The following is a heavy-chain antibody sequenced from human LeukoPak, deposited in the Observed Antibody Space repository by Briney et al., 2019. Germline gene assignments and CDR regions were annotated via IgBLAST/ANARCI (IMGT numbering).Heavy chain of an antibody. J-gene: IGHJ5*02. D-gene: IGHD3-3*01. Sequence: SETLSLTCTVSGYSISSGYYWGWIRQPPGKGLGVIGSIYHSGSTYYNPSLKSRVTISVDTSKNQFSLKLSSVTAADTAVYYCASAYLRFLEDWFDPWGQGTLVTVSS. CDR3: ASAYLRFLEDWFDP. CDR1: GYSISSGYY. CDR2: IYHSGST. V-gene: IGHV4-38-2*02.